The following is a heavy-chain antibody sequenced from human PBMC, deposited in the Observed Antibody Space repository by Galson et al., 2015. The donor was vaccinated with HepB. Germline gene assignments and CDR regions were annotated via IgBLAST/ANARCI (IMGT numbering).Heavy chain of an antibody. CDR2: ISSSSSYT. CDR1: GFTFSDYY. V-gene: IGHV3-11*06. CDR3: AVLRWPKYYFDY. D-gene: IGHD4-23*01. J-gene: IGHJ4*02. Sequence: SLRLSCAASGFTFSDYYMSWIRQAPGKGLEWVSYISSSSSYTNYADSVKGRFTISRDNAKNSLYLQMNSLRAEDTAVYYCAVLRWPKYYFDYWGQGTLVTVSS.